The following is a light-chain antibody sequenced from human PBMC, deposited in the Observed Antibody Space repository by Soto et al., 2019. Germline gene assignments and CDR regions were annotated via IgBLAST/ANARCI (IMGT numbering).Light chain of an antibody. CDR1: SSNIGAGYD. V-gene: IGLV1-40*01. CDR3: QSYDSSLSGV. J-gene: IGLJ3*02. CDR2: DNS. Sequence: QLVLTQPPSVSGAPGQRVTISCTGSSSNIGAGYDVYWYQQLPGTAPKLLIYDNSNRPSGVPDRFSGSKSGTSASLAITGLQAEDEADYYCQSYDSSLSGVFGGGTQLTVL.